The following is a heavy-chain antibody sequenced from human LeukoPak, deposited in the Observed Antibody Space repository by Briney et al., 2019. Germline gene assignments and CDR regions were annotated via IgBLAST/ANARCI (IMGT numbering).Heavy chain of an antibody. CDR3: ARVNGNYYDSSGPFDY. CDR1: GFTFSSYA. D-gene: IGHD3-22*01. Sequence: GGSLRLSCAASGFTFSSYAMHWVRQAPRKGLEWVAVISYDGSNKYYADSVKGRFTTSRDNSKNTLYLQMNSLRGEDTAVYYCARVNGNYYDSSGPFDYWGQGTLVTVSS. CDR2: ISYDGSNK. J-gene: IGHJ4*02. V-gene: IGHV3-30-3*01.